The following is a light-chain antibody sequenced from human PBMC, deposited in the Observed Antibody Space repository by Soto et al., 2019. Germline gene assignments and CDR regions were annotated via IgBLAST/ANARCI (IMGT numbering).Light chain of an antibody. CDR1: SSDVGTYKY. V-gene: IGLV2-14*01. J-gene: IGLJ2*01. CDR2: EVS. Sequence: QSALTQPASVSGSPGQSITISCTGTSSDVGTYKYVSWYQQLPGKAPKLMIYEVSNRPSGVSNRFSGSKSGNTASLTISELQAEDEADYYCSSYTSSSTVLFGGGTKLTVL. CDR3: SSYTSSSTVL.